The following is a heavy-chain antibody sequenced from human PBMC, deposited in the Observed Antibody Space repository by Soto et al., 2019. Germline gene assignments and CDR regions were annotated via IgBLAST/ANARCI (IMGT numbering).Heavy chain of an antibody. V-gene: IGHV1-24*01. D-gene: IGHD3-16*02. CDR2: FDPEDGET. Sequence: ASETVSCQLSGYTLPQLSMLWVRQAPGKGLEWMGGFDPEDGETIYAQKFQGRVTMTEDTSTDTAYMELSSLRSEDTAVYCCATDVIGIDYWGHGTLVTVSS. CDR1: GYTLPQLS. J-gene: IGHJ4*01. CDR3: ATDVIGIDY.